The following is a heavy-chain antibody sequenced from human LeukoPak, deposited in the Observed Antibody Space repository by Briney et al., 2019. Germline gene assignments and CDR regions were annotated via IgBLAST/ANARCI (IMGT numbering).Heavy chain of an antibody. J-gene: IGHJ5*02. CDR1: GFTFSSYG. V-gene: IGHV3-21*01. Sequence: PGGSLRLSCAVSGFTFSSYGMNWVRQAPGRGLEWVSSISSGSTYIYYAGSVKGRFTISRDNGKNSLYLQMNSRRAEDTAVYFCARDNLAYCGGDCYPDAWGQGTLVTVSS. CDR2: ISSGSTYI. D-gene: IGHD2-21*02. CDR3: ARDNLAYCGGDCYPDA.